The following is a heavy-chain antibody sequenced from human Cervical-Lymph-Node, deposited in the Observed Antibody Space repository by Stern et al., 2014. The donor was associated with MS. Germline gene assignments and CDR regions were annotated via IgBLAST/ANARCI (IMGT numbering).Heavy chain of an antibody. CDR2: IHYSGST. Sequence: QVQLQQSGPGLVKPSETLSLTCIVSGCSISRDSWSWVRQPPGQGLEYLGYIHYSGSTSHNPSLGRRVSLSIDTSHTQFSLKLSPVTAADTAVYYCASAGSNTPKGWFDPWGQGTLVTVSS. CDR3: ASAGSNTPKGWFDP. CDR1: GCSISRDS. J-gene: IGHJ5*02. D-gene: IGHD6-13*01. V-gene: IGHV4-59*01.